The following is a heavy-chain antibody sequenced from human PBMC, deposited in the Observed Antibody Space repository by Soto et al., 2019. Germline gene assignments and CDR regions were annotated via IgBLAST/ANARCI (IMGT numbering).Heavy chain of an antibody. V-gene: IGHV3-74*01. CDR1: GLTFSSFW. D-gene: IGHD2-8*02. J-gene: IGHJ4*02. CDR2: INGDGSIT. Sequence: LRLSCEASGLTFSSFWIHWVRQVPGKGLMWVARINGDGSITDYADSVKGRFSVSRDNAESRMFLQMNSLRVEDTALYYCSTGRYRDYWGQGTLVTVSS. CDR3: STGRYRDY.